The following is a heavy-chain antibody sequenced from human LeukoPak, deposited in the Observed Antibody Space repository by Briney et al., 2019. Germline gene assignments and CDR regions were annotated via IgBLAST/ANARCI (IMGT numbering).Heavy chain of an antibody. V-gene: IGHV4-38-2*02. J-gene: IGHJ3*02. Sequence: SETLSLTCTVSGYSISSGYYWGWIRQPPGRGLEWIGSIYHSGSTYYSPSLKSRVTISVDTSKNQFSLKLSSVTAADTAVYYCASDYYDSSGYYQAAFDIWGQGTMVTVSS. CDR3: ASDYYDSSGYYQAAFDI. CDR2: IYHSGST. CDR1: GYSISSGYY. D-gene: IGHD3-22*01.